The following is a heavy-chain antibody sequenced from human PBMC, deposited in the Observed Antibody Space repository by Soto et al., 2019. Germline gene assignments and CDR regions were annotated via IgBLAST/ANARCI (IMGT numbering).Heavy chain of an antibody. CDR1: GGTFSSYT. J-gene: IGHJ4*02. V-gene: IGHV1-69*02. Sequence: QVQLVQSGAEVKKPGSSVKVSCKASGGTFSSYTISWVRQAPGQGLEWMGRIIPILGIANLAQKFQGRVTITADKSTSTAYMELSSLRSEDTAVYYCSISGGSPRSPERDDYWGQGTLVTVSS. CDR2: IIPILGIA. D-gene: IGHD2-15*01. CDR3: SISGGSPRSPERDDY.